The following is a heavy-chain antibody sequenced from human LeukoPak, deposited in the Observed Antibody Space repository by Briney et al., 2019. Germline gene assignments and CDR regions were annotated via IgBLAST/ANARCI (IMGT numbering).Heavy chain of an antibody. Sequence: GGSLRLSCAASGFTFSSYSMNWVRQAPGKGLEWVSYISSSSSPIYYADSVKGRFTISGDNAKNSLYLQMNSLRAEDTAVYYCVRSGYCTSTSCLNGRGAFDIWGQGTMVTVSS. J-gene: IGHJ3*02. V-gene: IGHV3-48*04. CDR1: GFTFSSYS. CDR2: ISSSSSPI. D-gene: IGHD2-2*01. CDR3: VRSGYCTSTSCLNGRGAFDI.